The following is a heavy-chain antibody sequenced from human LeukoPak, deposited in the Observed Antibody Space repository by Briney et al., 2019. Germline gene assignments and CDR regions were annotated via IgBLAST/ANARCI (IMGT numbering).Heavy chain of an antibody. CDR3: TKAPLRSCTGAFCYPFDY. CDR1: AFTITNYT. CDR2: TVGSGPDT. V-gene: IGHV3-23*01. J-gene: IGHJ4*02. Sequence: WGTLTLSCAASAFTITNYTMSWLPQTPGQGLEWGSTTVGSGPDTYHADSVKGRFTVSRANSRNTLYLQMNSLRVEDTAVYYCTKAPLRSCTGAFCYPFDYWGQGTLVTVSS. D-gene: IGHD2-8*02.